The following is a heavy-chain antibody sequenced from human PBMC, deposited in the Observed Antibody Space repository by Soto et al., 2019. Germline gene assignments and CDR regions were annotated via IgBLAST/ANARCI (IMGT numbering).Heavy chain of an antibody. CDR3: ARRTYGSSSWYFDY. D-gene: IGHD6-13*01. V-gene: IGHV4-59*01. J-gene: IGHJ4*02. CDR2: IYYSGST. Sequence: PSETLSLTCTVSGGSISSYYWSWIRQPPGKGLEWIGYIYYSGSTNYNPSLKSRVTISVDTSKNQFSLKLSSVTAADTAVYYCARRTYGSSSWYFDYWGQGTLVTVSS. CDR1: GGSISSYY.